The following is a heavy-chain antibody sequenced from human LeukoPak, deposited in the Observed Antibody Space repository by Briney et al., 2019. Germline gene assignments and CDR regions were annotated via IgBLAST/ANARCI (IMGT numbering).Heavy chain of an antibody. Sequence: PSETLSLTCTVSGGSISSYYWNWIRQPPGKGLEWIGYIYYSGSTNYNPSLKSRVTISVDTSKNQFSLKLSSVTAADTAVYYCARPRTYYYDSSGYEFDYWGQGTLVTVSS. J-gene: IGHJ4*02. V-gene: IGHV4-59*01. CDR3: ARPRTYYYDSSGYEFDY. CDR2: IYYSGST. D-gene: IGHD3-22*01. CDR1: GGSISSYY.